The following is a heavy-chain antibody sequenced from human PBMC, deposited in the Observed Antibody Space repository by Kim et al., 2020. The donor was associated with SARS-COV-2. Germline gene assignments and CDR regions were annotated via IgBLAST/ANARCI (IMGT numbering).Heavy chain of an antibody. Sequence: GGSLRLSCAASGFTFSNAWMSWVRQAPGKGLEWVGRIKSKTDGGTTDYAAPVKGRFTISRDDSKNTLYLQMNSLKTEDTAVYYCTTEVRGYSYGQELFDYWGQGTLVTVSS. V-gene: IGHV3-15*01. D-gene: IGHD5-18*01. CDR2: IKSKTDGGTT. J-gene: IGHJ4*02. CDR1: GFTFSNAW. CDR3: TTEVRGYSYGQELFDY.